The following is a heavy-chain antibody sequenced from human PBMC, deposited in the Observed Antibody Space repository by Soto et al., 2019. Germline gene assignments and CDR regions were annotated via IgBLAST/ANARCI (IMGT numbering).Heavy chain of an antibody. CDR1: GYTFTSYA. Sequence: ASVKVSCKASGYTFTSYAMHWVRQAPGQRLEWMGWINAGNSNTKYSQKFQGRVTITRDTSASTAYMELSSLRSEDTAVYYCARADRIAVAGTFDYWGQGTLVTVSS. D-gene: IGHD6-19*01. CDR3: ARADRIAVAGTFDY. V-gene: IGHV1-3*01. J-gene: IGHJ4*02. CDR2: INAGNSNT.